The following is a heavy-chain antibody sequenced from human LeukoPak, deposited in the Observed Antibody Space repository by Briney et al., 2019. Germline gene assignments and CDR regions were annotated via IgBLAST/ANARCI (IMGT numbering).Heavy chain of an antibody. V-gene: IGHV1-69*06. CDR3: ASLSGYYYGSGTYYMDV. CDR2: IIPIFGTA. D-gene: IGHD3-10*01. J-gene: IGHJ6*03. CDR1: GGTFSSYA. Sequence: GASVKVSCKASGGTFSSYAISWVRQAPGQGLEWMGGIIPIFGTANYAQKFQGRVTITADKSTSTAYMELSSLRSEDTAVYYCASLSGYYYGSGTYYMDVWGKGTTVTISS.